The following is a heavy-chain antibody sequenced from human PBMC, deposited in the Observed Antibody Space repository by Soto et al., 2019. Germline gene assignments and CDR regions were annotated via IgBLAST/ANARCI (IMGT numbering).Heavy chain of an antibody. Sequence: QVQLVESGGGVVQPGRSLRLSCAASGFTFSSYAMHWVRQAPGKGLEWVAVISYDGSNKYYADSVKGRFTISRDIPKNTLYLQMNSLRAEDTAVYYCARAGGLLLDYWGQGTLVTVSS. CDR3: ARAGGLLLDY. CDR1: GFTFSSYA. V-gene: IGHV3-30-3*01. CDR2: ISYDGSNK. J-gene: IGHJ4*02. D-gene: IGHD2-15*01.